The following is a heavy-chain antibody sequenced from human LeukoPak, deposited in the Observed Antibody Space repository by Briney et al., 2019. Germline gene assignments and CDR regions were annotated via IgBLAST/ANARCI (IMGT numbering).Heavy chain of an antibody. D-gene: IGHD4-17*01. V-gene: IGHV1-2*02. J-gene: IGHJ4*02. CDR2: INPNSGGT. Sequence: ASVKVSCKAPGYTFTGYYMHWVRQAPGQGLEWMGWINPNSGGTNYAQKFQGRVTMTRDTSISTAYMELSRLRSEDTAVYYCARVGDSGDYVTLVDYWGQGTLVTVSS. CDR1: GYTFTGYY. CDR3: ARVGDSGDYVTLVDY.